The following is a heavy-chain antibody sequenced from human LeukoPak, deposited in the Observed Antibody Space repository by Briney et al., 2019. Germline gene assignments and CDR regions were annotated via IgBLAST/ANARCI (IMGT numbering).Heavy chain of an antibody. J-gene: IGHJ6*02. CDR1: GFTFSSYG. V-gene: IGHV3-30*18. D-gene: IGHD1-26*01. CDR3: ANSLGGWELSSLYYGMDV. Sequence: GGSLRLSCAASGFTFSSYGMHWVRQAPGKGLEWVAVISYDGSNKYYADSVKGRFTISRDNSKNTLYLQMNSLRAEDTAVYYCANSLGGWELSSLYYGMDVWGQGTTVTVSS. CDR2: ISYDGSNK.